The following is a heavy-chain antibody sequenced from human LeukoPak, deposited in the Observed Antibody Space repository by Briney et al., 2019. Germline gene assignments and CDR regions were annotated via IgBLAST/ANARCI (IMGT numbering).Heavy chain of an antibody. Sequence: GGSLRLFCAASGFTFSSYAMSWVRQAPGEGLEWVSAISGSGGSTYYADSVKGLFTISRDNSKNTLYLQMNSLRAEDTAVYYCAKAPERIAVAGYFDYWGQGTLVTVSS. CDR2: ISGSGGST. J-gene: IGHJ4*02. V-gene: IGHV3-23*01. D-gene: IGHD6-19*01. CDR3: AKAPERIAVAGYFDY. CDR1: GFTFSSYA.